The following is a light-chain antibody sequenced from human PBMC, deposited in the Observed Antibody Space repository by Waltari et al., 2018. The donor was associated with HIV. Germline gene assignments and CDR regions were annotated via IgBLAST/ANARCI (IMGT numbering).Light chain of an antibody. CDR2: GNS. Sequence: QAVLTQPPSVSGAPGQRVTISCTGTSPTIGAGYDVHWYQQLPGTAPKLLIYGNSNRPSGFPDRFSGSKSGTSASLAITGLQAEDEADYYCQSYDSSLSGPWVFGGGTKLTVL. V-gene: IGLV1-40*01. J-gene: IGLJ3*02. CDR1: SPTIGAGYD. CDR3: QSYDSSLSGPWV.